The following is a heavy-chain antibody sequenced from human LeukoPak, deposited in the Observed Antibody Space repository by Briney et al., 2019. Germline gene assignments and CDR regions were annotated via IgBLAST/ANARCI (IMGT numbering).Heavy chain of an antibody. V-gene: IGHV4-61*08. CDR2: VHYSDGA. CDR3: ARDLGAPKYVAYSVDY. J-gene: IGHJ4*02. D-gene: IGHD3-16*01. Sequence: SETLSLTCIVSGASVSTGDYYWSWIRQPPGKRPEWIAYVHYSDGATYNPCLQSRVTISIDRSKNQFSLRLMSVTAADTAVYYCARDLGAPKYVAYSVDYWGQGTLVTVPS. CDR1: GASVSTGDYY.